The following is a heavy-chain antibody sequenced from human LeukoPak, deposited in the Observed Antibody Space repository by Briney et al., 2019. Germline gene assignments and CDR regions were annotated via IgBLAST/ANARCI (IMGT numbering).Heavy chain of an antibody. D-gene: IGHD3-10*01. Sequence: SETLSLTCTVSGGTISSYYWSWIRQPPGKGLEWIGYIYYSGSTNYNPSLKSRVTISVDTSKNQFSLKLSSVAAADTAVYYCARSLWFGEFDAFDIWGQGTMVTVSS. V-gene: IGHV4-59*01. J-gene: IGHJ3*02. CDR3: ARSLWFGEFDAFDI. CDR1: GGTISSYY. CDR2: IYYSGST.